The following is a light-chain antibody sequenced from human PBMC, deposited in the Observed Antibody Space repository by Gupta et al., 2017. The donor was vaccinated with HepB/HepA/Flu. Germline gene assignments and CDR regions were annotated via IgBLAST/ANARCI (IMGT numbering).Light chain of an antibody. CDR1: QSVLYSPSNRNY. CDR3: QQYYHALKWT. Sequence: DIVMTQSPDSLAVSLGDWATINFNSSQSVLYSPSNRNYLAWYQQKPGQPPKLLIYWDSTRESGVPDRFSGSGSGTEFELTISSLQAEDVAVYFCQQYYHALKWTFGQGTKVEIK. J-gene: IGKJ1*01. V-gene: IGKV4-1*01. CDR2: WDS.